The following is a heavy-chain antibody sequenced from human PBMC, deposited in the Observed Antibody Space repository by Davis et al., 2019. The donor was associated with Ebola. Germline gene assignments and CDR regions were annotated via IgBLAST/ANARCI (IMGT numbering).Heavy chain of an antibody. V-gene: IGHV3-11*01. CDR1: GFTFSDYY. CDR2: ISSSGSTI. D-gene: IGHD2-21*01. CDR3: ARDLWTPYYYYGMDV. J-gene: IGHJ6*04. Sequence: GGSLRLSCAASGFTFSDYYMSWIRQAPGKGLEWVSYISSSGSTIYYADSVKGRFTISRDNAKNSLYLQMNSLRAEDTAVYYCARDLWTPYYYYGMDVWGKGTTVTVSS.